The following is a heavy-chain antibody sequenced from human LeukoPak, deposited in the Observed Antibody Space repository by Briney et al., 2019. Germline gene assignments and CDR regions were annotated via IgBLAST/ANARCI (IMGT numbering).Heavy chain of an antibody. CDR3: TGSGTYLLGRGF. D-gene: IGHD1-26*01. CDR1: GVNFSNAW. J-gene: IGHJ4*02. CDR2: IKSKIKGGTT. V-gene: IGHV3-15*01. Sequence: GGSLRLSCVVSGVNFSNAWMTWVRQAPGNGPEWVGLIKSKIKGGTTDYAAPVKGRFTISRDDSINTLYLQMNSLKTEDTAVYYCTGSGTYLLGRGFWGQGTLVTVSA.